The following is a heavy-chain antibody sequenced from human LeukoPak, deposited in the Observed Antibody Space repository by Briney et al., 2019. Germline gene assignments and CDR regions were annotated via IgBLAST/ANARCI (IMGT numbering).Heavy chain of an antibody. J-gene: IGHJ4*02. V-gene: IGHV3-23*01. D-gene: IGHD3-22*01. CDR3: AKSRLPYDSSGYYSFDY. CDR1: GFTFSSYA. CDR2: LSGSGLST. Sequence: GGSLRLSCAASGFTFSSYAMSWVRQAPGKGLQWVSALSGSGLSTYYADSVKGRFTISRDNSKNTLYLQMNSLRAEDTAVYYCAKSRLPYDSSGYYSFDYWGQGTLVTVSS.